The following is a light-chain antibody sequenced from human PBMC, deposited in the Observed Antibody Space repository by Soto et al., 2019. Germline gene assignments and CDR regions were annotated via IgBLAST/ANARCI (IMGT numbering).Light chain of an antibody. CDR2: GAS. CDR3: QHYGGPPLYT. CDR1: QSVSSTY. Sequence: EMVLTQSPGTLDLSPGEGVTLSCRASQSVSSTYLAWYQQKPGQAPRLLIYGASSRATDITDRCSGSGSGTDFTLTISRLESEDFAVYYCQHYGGPPLYTFGQGTKLEIK. J-gene: IGKJ2*01. V-gene: IGKV3-20*01.